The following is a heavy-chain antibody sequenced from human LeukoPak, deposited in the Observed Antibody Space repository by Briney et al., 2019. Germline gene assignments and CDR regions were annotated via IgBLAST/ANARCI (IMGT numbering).Heavy chain of an antibody. D-gene: IGHD3-3*01. CDR3: TRETSLRYYDFWSGWDY. Sequence: SQTLSLTCAISGDSVSSNSGNRVRQSPSRGLEWLGRTFHRSKWYNDYAVFVKSRITINPDTSKNQFSLQLNSVTPEDTAVYYCTRETSLRYYDFWSGWDYWGQGTLVTVSS. J-gene: IGHJ4*02. CDR2: TFHRSKWYN. CDR1: GDSVSSNSG. V-gene: IGHV6-1*01.